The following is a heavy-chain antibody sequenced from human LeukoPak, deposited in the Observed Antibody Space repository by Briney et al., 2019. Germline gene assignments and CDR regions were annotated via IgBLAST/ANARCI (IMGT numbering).Heavy chain of an antibody. CDR1: GYSICSGYY. J-gene: IGHJ4*02. CDR2: IYHSGST. Sequence: SETLSLTCTVSGYSICSGYYWGWIRQPPGKGLEWIGEIYHSGSTNYNPSLKSRVTISVDKSKNQFSLKLSSVTAADTAVYYCARDLMGASHFDYWGQGTLVTVSS. V-gene: IGHV4-38-2*02. CDR3: ARDLMGASHFDY. D-gene: IGHD4/OR15-4a*01.